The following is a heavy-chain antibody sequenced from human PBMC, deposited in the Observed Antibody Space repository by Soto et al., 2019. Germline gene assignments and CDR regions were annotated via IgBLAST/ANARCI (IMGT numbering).Heavy chain of an antibody. CDR3: ARAGKQLPLLFYFDY. V-gene: IGHV1-18*04. J-gene: IGHJ4*02. CDR1: GYTFTSYG. Sequence: ASVKVSCKASGYTFTSYGISWVRQAPGQGLEWMGWISAYNGNTNYAQKLQGRVTMTTDTSTSTAYMELRSLRSDDTAVYSCARAGKQLPLLFYFDYWGQGTLVTVSA. D-gene: IGHD6-13*01. CDR2: ISAYNGNT.